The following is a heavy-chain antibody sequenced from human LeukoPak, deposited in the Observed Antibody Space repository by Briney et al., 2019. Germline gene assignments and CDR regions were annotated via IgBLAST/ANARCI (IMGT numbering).Heavy chain of an antibody. J-gene: IGHJ4*02. CDR3: ARVARSMSSSSEDC. V-gene: IGHV4-61*02. CDR1: GGSISSGSHY. Sequence: PSQTLSLTCTVSGGSISSGSHYRNWIRQPAGKGLEWIGRIYTSGSTNYNPSLKSRVTISVDTSKNQFSLKLNSVTAADTAVYYCARVARSMSSSSEDCWGQGTLVTVSS. D-gene: IGHD6-13*01. CDR2: IYTSGST.